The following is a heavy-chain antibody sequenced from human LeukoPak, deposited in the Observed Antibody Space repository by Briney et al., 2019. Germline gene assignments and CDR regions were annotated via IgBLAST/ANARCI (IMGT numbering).Heavy chain of an antibody. CDR1: GGTFSSYS. CDR3: ARRYDSSGYYYYYYGMDV. CDR2: ISAYNGNT. Sequence: ASVTVSRTASGGTFSSYSISWVRQAPGQGLEWMGWISAYNGNTNYAQKLQGRVTMTTDTSTSTAYMELRSLRSDDTAVYYCARRYDSSGYYYYYYGMDVWGQGTTVTVSS. V-gene: IGHV1-18*01. J-gene: IGHJ6*02. D-gene: IGHD3-22*01.